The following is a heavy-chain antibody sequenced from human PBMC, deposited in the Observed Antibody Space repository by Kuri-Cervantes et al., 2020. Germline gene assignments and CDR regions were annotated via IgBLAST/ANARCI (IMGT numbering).Heavy chain of an antibody. J-gene: IGHJ4*02. CDR1: GFTFSAFH. D-gene: IGHD2-21*02. CDR3: ARDPRTMTY. Sequence: GESLKISCAASGFTFSAFHMTWVRQAPGRGLEWMANINPDGSDTYYVDSVKGRFTISRDNADNSLFLQMNSLRAEDTAVYYCARDPRTMTYWGQGTLVTVSS. V-gene: IGHV3-7*04. CDR2: INPDGSDT.